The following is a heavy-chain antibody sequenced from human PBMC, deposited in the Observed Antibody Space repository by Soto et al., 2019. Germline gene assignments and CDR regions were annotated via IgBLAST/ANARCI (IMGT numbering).Heavy chain of an antibody. CDR1: GFTFGSYA. Sequence: EVQLLESGGGLVQPGGSLRLSCAASGFTFGSYAMNWVRQAPGKGLEWVSAISGSGGSTYYADSVKGRVTISRDNSKNTLYLQMNSLRAEDTAIYYCVKVGLGAPTFTDYYYYGLDVWGQGTTVTVSS. V-gene: IGHV3-23*01. J-gene: IGHJ6*02. CDR2: ISGSGGST. D-gene: IGHD1-26*01. CDR3: VKVGLGAPTFTDYYYYGLDV.